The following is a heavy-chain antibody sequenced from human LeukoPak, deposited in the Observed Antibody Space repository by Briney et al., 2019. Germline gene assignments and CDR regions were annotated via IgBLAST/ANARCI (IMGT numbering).Heavy chain of an antibody. J-gene: IGHJ3*02. Sequence: QAGGPLRLSCAASGFTFSSYAMSWVRQAPGKGLEWVSAISGSGGSTYYADSVKGRFTISRDNSKNTLYLQMNSLRAEDTAVYYCAKSSGYHDAFDIWGQGTMVTVSS. V-gene: IGHV3-23*01. CDR1: GFTFSSYA. D-gene: IGHD5-12*01. CDR2: ISGSGGST. CDR3: AKSSGYHDAFDI.